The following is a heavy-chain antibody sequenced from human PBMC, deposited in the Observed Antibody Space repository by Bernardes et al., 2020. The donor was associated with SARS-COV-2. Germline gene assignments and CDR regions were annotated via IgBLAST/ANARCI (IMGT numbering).Heavy chain of an antibody. D-gene: IGHD1-7*01. J-gene: IGHJ4*02. V-gene: IGHV3-21*01. Sequence: GGSLRLSCAASEFTFSSYAMSWVRQAPGNGLEWVSSITISSSYKYYADSVKGRFTISRDNAKNSLYLQMNSLRAEDTAVYFCARESDWNYVFDYWGQGTLVTVSS. CDR2: ITISSSYK. CDR1: EFTFSSYA. CDR3: ARESDWNYVFDY.